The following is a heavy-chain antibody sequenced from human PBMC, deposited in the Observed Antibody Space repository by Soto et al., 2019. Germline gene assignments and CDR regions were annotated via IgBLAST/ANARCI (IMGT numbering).Heavy chain of an antibody. CDR1: GFTFSSYA. V-gene: IGHV3-30-3*01. D-gene: IGHD1-26*01. J-gene: IGHJ6*02. Sequence: HPGGSLRLSCAASGFTFSSYAMHWVRQAPGKGLEWVAVISYDGSNKYYADSVKGRFTISRDNSKNTLYLQMNSLRAEDTAVYYCARPVQWELLRPNYYYYYGMDVWGQGTAVTVSS. CDR2: ISYDGSNK. CDR3: ARPVQWELLRPNYYYYYGMDV.